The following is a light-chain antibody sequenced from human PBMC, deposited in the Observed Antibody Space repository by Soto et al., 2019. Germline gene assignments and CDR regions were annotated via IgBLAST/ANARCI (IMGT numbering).Light chain of an antibody. CDR2: GNN. V-gene: IGLV1-40*01. CDR3: QSYDSSLNTFYV. Sequence: QSVLTQPPSVSGAPGQTVTISCTGSSSNIGAGYDVHWYQQLPGTAPEFFMYGNNNRPSGVPDRFSGSKSGTSASLAITGLQAEDEADYYCQSYDSSLNTFYVFGTGTKVTVL. CDR1: SSNIGAGYD. J-gene: IGLJ1*01.